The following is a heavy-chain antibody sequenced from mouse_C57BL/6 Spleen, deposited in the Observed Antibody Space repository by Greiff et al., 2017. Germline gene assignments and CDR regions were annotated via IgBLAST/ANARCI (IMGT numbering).Heavy chain of an antibody. CDR1: GFTFSSYG. V-gene: IGHV5-6*02. CDR2: ISSGGSYT. CDR3: ARGVYDDGSRGGYFDV. J-gene: IGHJ1*03. D-gene: IGHD1-1*01. Sequence: EVMLVESGGDLVKPGGSLKLSCAASGFTFSSYGMSWVRQTPDKRLEWVATISSGGSYTYYPASVKGRFTISRDNAKNTLYLQMSSLKSEDTAMYYCARGVYDDGSRGGYFDVWGTGTTVTVSA.